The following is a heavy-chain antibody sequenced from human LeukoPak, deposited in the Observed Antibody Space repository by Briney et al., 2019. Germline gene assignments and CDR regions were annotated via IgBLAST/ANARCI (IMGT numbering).Heavy chain of an antibody. CDR3: ARGGYCSSTSCYMGLGFDY. Sequence: ASVKVSCKASGYTFTSYGISWVRQAPGQGLEWMGWISAYNGNTNYAQKLQGRVTMTTDTSTSTAYMVLRSLRSDDTAVYYCARGGYCSSTSCYMGLGFDYWGQGTLVTVSS. J-gene: IGHJ4*02. D-gene: IGHD2-2*02. CDR1: GYTFTSYG. V-gene: IGHV1-18*01. CDR2: ISAYNGNT.